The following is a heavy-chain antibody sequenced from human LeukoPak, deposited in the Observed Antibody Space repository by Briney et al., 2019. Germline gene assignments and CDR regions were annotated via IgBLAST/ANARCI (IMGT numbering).Heavy chain of an antibody. D-gene: IGHD2-21*02. J-gene: IGHJ6*02. Sequence: PSETLSLTCIVPGGSISGSYWSWIRQPPGKGLEWIGYIHYSGSTDYNPSLKSRVTLSVDMSKNQFSLKLSSVTAADTAVYYCARTGGDCSSGLCYYAMDVWGQGTTVTVSS. V-gene: IGHV4-59*01. CDR1: GGSISGSY. CDR3: ARTGGDCSSGLCYYAMDV. CDR2: IHYSGST.